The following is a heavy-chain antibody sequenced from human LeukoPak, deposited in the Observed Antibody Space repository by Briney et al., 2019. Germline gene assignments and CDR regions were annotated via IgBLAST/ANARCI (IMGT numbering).Heavy chain of an antibody. J-gene: IGHJ4*02. CDR3: AKRTLGELSLV. V-gene: IGHV3-23*01. Sequence: GGSLRLSCAASEFSVGSNYMTWVRQAPGKGLEWVSAISGSGGSTYYADSVKGRFTISRDNSKNTLYLQMNSLRAEDTAVYYCAKRTLGELSLVWGQGTLVTVSS. CDR1: EFSVGSNY. CDR2: ISGSGGST. D-gene: IGHD3-16*02.